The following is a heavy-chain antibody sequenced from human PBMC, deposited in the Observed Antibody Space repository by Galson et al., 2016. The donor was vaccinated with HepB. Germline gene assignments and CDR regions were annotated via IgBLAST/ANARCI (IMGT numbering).Heavy chain of an antibody. CDR1: GFTFGEYA. V-gene: IGHV3-9*01. CDR3: AKALVRGSFYYYYYSMDG. J-gene: IGHJ6*02. Sequence: SLRLSCAASGFTFGEYAMHWVRQAPGTGLEWISGISWNSGRIGYADSVRGRFTISRDNVKNCLYLQMNSLRAEDTALYYCAKALVRGSFYYYYYSMDGWGQGTTVTVSS. CDR2: ISWNSGRI. D-gene: IGHD3-10*01.